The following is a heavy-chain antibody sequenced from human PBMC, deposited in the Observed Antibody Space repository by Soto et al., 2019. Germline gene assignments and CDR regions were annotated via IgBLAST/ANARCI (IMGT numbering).Heavy chain of an antibody. CDR2: INDRGSI. D-gene: IGHD3-9*01. Sequence: QVQLQQWAAGPLRPLETLSLTCGVPGGSFSGYYWAWLRQSPGKGLEWIGEINDRGSINYNPSLKSRVSISVDSSKNHHSLNLRSVAAADTAVYYCARESHDILTGPPWVWYFDLWGRGTLVTVSS. V-gene: IGHV4-34*01. J-gene: IGHJ2*01. CDR1: GGSFSGYY. CDR3: ARESHDILTGPPWVWYFDL.